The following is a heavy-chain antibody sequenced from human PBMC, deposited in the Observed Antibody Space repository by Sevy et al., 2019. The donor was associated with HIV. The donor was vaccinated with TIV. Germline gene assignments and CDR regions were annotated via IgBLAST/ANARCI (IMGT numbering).Heavy chain of an antibody. CDR3: SRALATAVTPEYYFDY. J-gene: IGHJ4*02. D-gene: IGHD2-15*01. Sequence: GGSLRLSCTASGFTFDDYAMSWFRQAPGKGLEWVAFITRNSYEAYGGTREYAASVKGRFTISRDDSKSIAYLQMNSLKTEDTAMYYCSRALATAVTPEYYFDYWGQGTLVTASS. V-gene: IGHV3-49*03. CDR1: GFTFDDYA. CDR2: ITRNSYEAYGGTR.